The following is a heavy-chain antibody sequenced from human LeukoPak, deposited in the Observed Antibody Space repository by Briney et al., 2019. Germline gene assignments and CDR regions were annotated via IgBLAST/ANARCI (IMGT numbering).Heavy chain of an antibody. CDR3: AKDPSNSIGRMTWFDP. CDR2: ISCYDGET. V-gene: IGHV1-18*01. J-gene: IGHJ5*02. CDR1: GYTFTSYG. D-gene: IGHD2/OR15-2a*01. Sequence: ASVKVSCKASGYTFTSYGISWVRQAPGQGLEWMGWISCYDGETKYAQKFQGRVTMTTDTSTSTAYMELRSLRSDDTAMYYCAKDPSNSIGRMTWFDPWGQGTLVTVSS.